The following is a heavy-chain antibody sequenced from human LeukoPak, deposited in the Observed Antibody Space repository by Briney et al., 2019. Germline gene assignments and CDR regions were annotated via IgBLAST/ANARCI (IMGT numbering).Heavy chain of an antibody. CDR3: ARRYYYDSSRAFDV. J-gene: IGHJ3*01. CDR2: IYYSGGT. V-gene: IGHV4-59*08. D-gene: IGHD3-22*01. Sequence: SETLSLTCTVSGGSISSYYWSWIRQPPGKGLECIGYIYYSGGTNYNPSLKSRVTISVDTSKNQFSLKLSSVTAADTAVYYCARRYYYDSSRAFDVWGQGTMVTVSS. CDR1: GGSISSYY.